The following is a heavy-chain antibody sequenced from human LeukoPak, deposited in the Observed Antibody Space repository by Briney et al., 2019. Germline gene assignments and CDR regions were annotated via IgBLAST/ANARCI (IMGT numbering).Heavy chain of an antibody. V-gene: IGHV1-46*01. Sequence: ASVKVSCKASGYTFTNYYMHWMRQAPGQGLEWMGIINPSGGSTSYAQKFQGRVTMTRDTSISTAYMELSRLRSDDTAVYYCARGGSYGWVYYYYYMDVWGKGTTVTVSS. D-gene: IGHD1-26*01. J-gene: IGHJ6*03. CDR3: ARGGSYGWVYYYYYMDV. CDR1: GYTFTNYY. CDR2: INPSGGST.